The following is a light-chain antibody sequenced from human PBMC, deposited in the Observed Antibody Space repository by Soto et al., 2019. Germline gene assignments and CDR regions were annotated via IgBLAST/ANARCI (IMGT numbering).Light chain of an antibody. J-gene: IGLJ1*01. V-gene: IGLV1-44*01. Sequence: SALTQPPSGSGTPGPRGTISCSGSTSNIGSNGVNWYRQLPGTAPKLLIYSSNERPSGVPDRFSGSKSGTSASLAISGLQSEDEADYYCAAWDDRLNGYVFGTGTKVTVL. CDR2: SSN. CDR3: AAWDDRLNGYV. CDR1: TSNIGSNG.